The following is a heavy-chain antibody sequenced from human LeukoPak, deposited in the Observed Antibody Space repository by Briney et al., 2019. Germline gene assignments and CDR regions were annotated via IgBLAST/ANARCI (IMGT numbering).Heavy chain of an antibody. J-gene: IGHJ4*02. CDR3: AKDLDKSVLLWFGELGVYFDY. D-gene: IGHD3-10*01. CDR1: GFTFSSYA. Sequence: PGGSLRLSCAASGFTFSSYAMSWVRQAPGKGLEWVSAISGSGGSTYYADSVKGRFTISRDNSKNTLYLQMNSLRAEDTAVYYRAKDLDKSVLLWFGELGVYFDYWGQGTLVTVSS. V-gene: IGHV3-23*01. CDR2: ISGSGGST.